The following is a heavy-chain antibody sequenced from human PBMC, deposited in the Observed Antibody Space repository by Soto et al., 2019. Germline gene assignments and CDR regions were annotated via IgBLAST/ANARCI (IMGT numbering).Heavy chain of an antibody. J-gene: IGHJ5*02. Sequence: EVQLVESGGGLVKPGGSLRLSCAASGFTFSDYYMNWVRQAPGKGLEWVSSISSSSSDIFYTDSVKGRFTISRDNARNSLYLQMNSRRAEDTAVYYCARDLGLGYCSGGSCSTAAYWFDPWGQGTLVTVSS. D-gene: IGHD2-15*01. CDR2: ISSSSSDI. CDR1: GFTFSDYY. V-gene: IGHV3-21*01. CDR3: ARDLGLGYCSGGSCSTAAYWFDP.